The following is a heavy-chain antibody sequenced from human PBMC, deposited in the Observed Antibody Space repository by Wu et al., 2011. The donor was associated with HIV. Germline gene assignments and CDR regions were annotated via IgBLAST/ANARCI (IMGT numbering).Heavy chain of an antibody. Sequence: QVQLVQSGAEVKKPGSSVKVSCKASGGTFSNYAFSWVRQAPGQGLDWMGRIIPLFGTTNYAQKFQGRVTITADESTSTAYMELSSLRSEDTAVYYCALLVLGSNAFDIWGQGTTVTVSS. J-gene: IGHJ3*02. D-gene: IGHD2-8*01. CDR1: GGTFSNYA. CDR2: IIPLFGTT. CDR3: ALLVLGSNAFDI. V-gene: IGHV1-69*15.